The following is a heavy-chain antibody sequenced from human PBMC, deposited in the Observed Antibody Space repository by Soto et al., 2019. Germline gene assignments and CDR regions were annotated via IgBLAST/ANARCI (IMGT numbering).Heavy chain of an antibody. CDR1: GFAFSTYS. V-gene: IGHV3-23*01. CDR3: AKAGCTSTSCYSSN. Sequence: PGGSLRLSCAASGFAFSTYSMSWVRQAPGKGLEWVSSLSGGGDMTYYADSVKGRFTISKDNSKNTLFLQMNSLRAEDTAIYYCAKAGCTSTSCYSSNWGQGTLVTVSS. J-gene: IGHJ4*02. CDR2: LSGGGDMT. D-gene: IGHD2-2*01.